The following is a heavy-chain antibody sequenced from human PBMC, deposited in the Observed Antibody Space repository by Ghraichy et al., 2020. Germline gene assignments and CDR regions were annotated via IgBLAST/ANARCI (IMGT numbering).Heavy chain of an antibody. V-gene: IGHV1-18*01. CDR2: ISAYNGNT. J-gene: IGHJ4*02. CDR3: ARDPLYCSSTSCYLDRFDY. Sequence: ASVKVSCKASGYTFTSYGISWVRQAPGQGLEWMGWISAYNGNTNYAQKLQGRVTMTTDTSTSTAYMELRSLRSDDTAVYYCARDPLYCSSTSCYLDRFDYWGQGTLVTVSS. D-gene: IGHD2-2*01. CDR1: GYTFTSYG.